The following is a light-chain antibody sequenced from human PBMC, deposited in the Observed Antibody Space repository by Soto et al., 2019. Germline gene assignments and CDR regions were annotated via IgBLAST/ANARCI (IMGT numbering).Light chain of an antibody. J-gene: IGKJ4*01. Sequence: EIVMTQSPATLSVSPGERATLSCRASQSVSSNLAWYQQKPGQAPRLLIYGASTRATGIPARFSGSGSGTEFTLTISSLQSEDFATYYCLQDHSYPLTFGGGTKVDIK. CDR3: LQDHSYPLT. CDR1: QSVSSN. V-gene: IGKV3-15*01. CDR2: GAS.